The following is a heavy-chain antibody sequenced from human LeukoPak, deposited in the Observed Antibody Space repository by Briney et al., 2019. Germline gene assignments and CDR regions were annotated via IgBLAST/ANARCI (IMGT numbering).Heavy chain of an antibody. CDR2: IYTSGRT. V-gene: IGHV4-61*02. CDR3: VRGKRPAALFDY. Sequence: SETLSLTCTVSGGSISSGSYYWSWIRQPAGKGLEWIGRIYTSGRTNYNPSLKSRVTISVDTSKNQFSLKLSSVTAADTAVYYCVRGKRPAALFDYWGQGTLVTVSS. J-gene: IGHJ4*02. CDR1: GGSISSGSYY. D-gene: IGHD2-2*01.